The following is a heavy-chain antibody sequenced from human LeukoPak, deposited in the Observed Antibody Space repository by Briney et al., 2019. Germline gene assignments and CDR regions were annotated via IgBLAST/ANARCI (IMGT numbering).Heavy chain of an antibody. Sequence: GGSLRLSCAASGFTFSSYWMHWVRQASGKGLVWVSRINSDGSSTSYADSVKGRFTISRDNAKNTLYLQMNSLRAEDTAVYYCAVVLVPAALDEFDYWGQGTLVTVSS. CDR1: GFTFSSYW. D-gene: IGHD2-2*01. V-gene: IGHV3-74*01. CDR3: AVVLVPAALDEFDY. J-gene: IGHJ4*02. CDR2: INSDGSST.